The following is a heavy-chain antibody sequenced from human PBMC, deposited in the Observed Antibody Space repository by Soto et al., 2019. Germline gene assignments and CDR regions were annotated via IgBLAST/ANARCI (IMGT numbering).Heavy chain of an antibody. D-gene: IGHD6-6*01. Sequence: GGSLRLSRAASGGTFSSHAMSWVRQAPGKGLEWVSAISGSGGSTYYADSVKGRFTISRDNSKNTLYLQMNSLRAEDTAVYYCAKGLVYVRNWFDPWGQGTLVTVSS. J-gene: IGHJ5*02. CDR2: ISGSGGST. V-gene: IGHV3-23*01. CDR3: AKGLVYVRNWFDP. CDR1: GGTFSSHA.